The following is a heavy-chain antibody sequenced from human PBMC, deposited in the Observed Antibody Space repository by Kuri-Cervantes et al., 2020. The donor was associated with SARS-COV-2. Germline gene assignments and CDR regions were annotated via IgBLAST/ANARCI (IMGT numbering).Heavy chain of an antibody. J-gene: IGHJ4*02. CDR3: ARVGSGTYYSMASDY. Sequence: SETLSLTCVVYGGSFSTYYWSWVRQPPGKGLEWIGEINHSGSTNYNPSLKSRGTISVDTSKNHFSLRLTSVTAADTAVYYCARVGSGTYYSMASDYWGQGTLVTVSS. D-gene: IGHD1-26*01. CDR1: GGSFSTYY. V-gene: IGHV4-34*01. CDR2: INHSGST.